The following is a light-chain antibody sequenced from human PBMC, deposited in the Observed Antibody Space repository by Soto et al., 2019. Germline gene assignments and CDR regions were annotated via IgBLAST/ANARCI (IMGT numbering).Light chain of an antibody. Sequence: DIQMTQSPSSLSASVGDRVTITCQASQDISNYLNWYQQKPGKAPKLLIYDASNVETGVPSRFSGSGSGTDFTFTISSLQPEDIATYYCQQYDNLPPFGQGTKLEIK. V-gene: IGKV1-33*01. J-gene: IGKJ2*01. CDR2: DAS. CDR1: QDISNY. CDR3: QQYDNLPP.